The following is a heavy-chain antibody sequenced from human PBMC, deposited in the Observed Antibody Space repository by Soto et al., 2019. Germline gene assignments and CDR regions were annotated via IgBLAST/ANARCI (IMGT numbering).Heavy chain of an antibody. CDR2: ISSGGGST. D-gene: IGHD6-13*01. CDR1: GFTFSSYA. V-gene: IGHV3-23*01. J-gene: IGHJ4*02. CDR3: AKLGQQVAYYFDY. Sequence: VQLLESGGGLVQPGGPLRLSCAASGFTFSSYAMNWVRQAPGTGLEWVSLISSGGGSTDYADSVRGRFTISRDSSKNTLYLQMNSLTAEDTAVYYCAKLGQQVAYYFDYWGQGTLVTVSS.